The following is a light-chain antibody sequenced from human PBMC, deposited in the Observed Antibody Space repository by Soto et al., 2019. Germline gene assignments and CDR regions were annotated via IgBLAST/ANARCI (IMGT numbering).Light chain of an antibody. V-gene: IGLV2-14*01. CDR1: SSDVGAYNY. Sequence: QSVLTQPASVSGSPGQSITISCTGTSSDVGAYNYDSWYQQHPGKVPKLIIYDVNNRPSGVSNRFSGSKSGNTASLTISGLQTEDEADYYCSSCTSATTYVFGTGTKVTVL. CDR2: DVN. J-gene: IGLJ1*01. CDR3: SSCTSATTYV.